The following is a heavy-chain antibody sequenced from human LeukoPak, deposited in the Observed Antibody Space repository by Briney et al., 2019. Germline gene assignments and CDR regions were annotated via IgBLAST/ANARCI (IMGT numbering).Heavy chain of an antibody. J-gene: IGHJ6*03. CDR1: GGSISSGSYY. V-gene: IGHV4-61*02. CDR3: ARASGNYPTGYYYYYYMDV. Sequence: PSQTLSLTCTVSGGSISSGSYYWSWIRQPAGKGLEWIGRIYSTGSTNYKPSLKSRVTMSVDTSKNQFSLKLSSVTAADTAVYYCARASGNYPTGYYYYYYMDVWGKGTTVTVSS. CDR2: IYSTGST. D-gene: IGHD1-26*01.